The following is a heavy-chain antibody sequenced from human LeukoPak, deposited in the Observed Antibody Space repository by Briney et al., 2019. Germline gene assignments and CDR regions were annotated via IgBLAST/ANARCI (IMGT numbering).Heavy chain of an antibody. D-gene: IGHD1-26*01. CDR1: GYSISSGYY. Sequence: SETLSLTCTVSGYSISSGYYWGWIRQPPGKGLEWIGSFSQSGITYYKPSLKSRVTISVDTSKNHFSLRLSSVTAADTAVYYCARVRNSGSDFPIDSWGQGILVTVSS. J-gene: IGHJ4*02. V-gene: IGHV4-38-2*02. CDR3: ARVRNSGSDFPIDS. CDR2: FSQSGIT.